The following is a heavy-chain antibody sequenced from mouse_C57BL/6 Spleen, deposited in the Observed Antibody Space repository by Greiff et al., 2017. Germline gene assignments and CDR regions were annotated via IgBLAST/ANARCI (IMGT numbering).Heavy chain of an antibody. V-gene: IGHV1-15*01. CDR3: TREGCGSSYYAMDD. J-gene: IGHJ4*01. Sequence: QVQLQQSGAELVRPGASVTLSCKASGYTFTDYEMHWVKQKPVHGLEWIGAIDPETGGTAYNQKFKGKAILTADKSSSTAHMQLRSLTSEDSAVYYCTREGCGSSYYAMDDWGQGTSVTV. D-gene: IGHD1-1*01. CDR2: IDPETGGT. CDR1: GYTFTDYE.